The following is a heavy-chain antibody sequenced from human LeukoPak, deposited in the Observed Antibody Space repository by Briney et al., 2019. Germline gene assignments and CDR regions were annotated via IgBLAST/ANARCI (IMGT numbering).Heavy chain of an antibody. CDR2: IYYSGST. Sequence: SETLSLTCTVSGGSISSGGYYWSWIRQHPGKGLEWIGYIYYSGSTYYNPSLKSQVTISVDTSKNQFSLKLSSVTAADTAVYYCASTEYCSSTSCYTYAFDIWGQGTMVTVSS. CDR3: ASTEYCSSTSCYTYAFDI. V-gene: IGHV4-31*01. J-gene: IGHJ3*02. CDR1: GGSISSGGYY. D-gene: IGHD2-2*02.